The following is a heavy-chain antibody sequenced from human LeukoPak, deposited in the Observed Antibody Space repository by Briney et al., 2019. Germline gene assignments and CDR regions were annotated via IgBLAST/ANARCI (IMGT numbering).Heavy chain of an antibody. V-gene: IGHV1-8*01. J-gene: IGHJ4*02. CDR3: ARNYYDNTGSLDFDH. D-gene: IGHD3-22*01. CDR1: GYDFLIYY. Sequence: AAVKVSCKASGYDFLIYYINWVRQATGQGREWMGWMNPNSGDTEFAQKFQGRVTMTRSSSTSYMELSSLSSEDTAVYYCARNYYDNTGSLDFDHWGQGTLVIVSS. CDR2: MNPNSGDT.